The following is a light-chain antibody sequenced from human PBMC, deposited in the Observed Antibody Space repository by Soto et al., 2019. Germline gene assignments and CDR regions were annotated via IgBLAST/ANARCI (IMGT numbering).Light chain of an antibody. CDR3: NSYTSSSTLV. J-gene: IGLJ2*01. V-gene: IGLV2-14*01. CDR2: EVS. Sequence: QSVLTQPASVSGSPGQSITISCSRTSNDVGGYDYVSWYQQHPGKAPKLVIYEVSNRPSWVSNRFSGSKSGNTASLTISGLQPEDEADYYCNSYTSSSTLVFGGGTKLTVL. CDR1: SNDVGGYDY.